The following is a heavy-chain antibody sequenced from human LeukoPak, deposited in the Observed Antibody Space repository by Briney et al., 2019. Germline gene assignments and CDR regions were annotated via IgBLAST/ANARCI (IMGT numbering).Heavy chain of an antibody. Sequence: ASVKVSCKASGYTFTSYYMHWVRQAPGQGLEWMGWFNPSSGRTNYAQNFQGRVTMTRDTSISTAYMELSRLRSDDTAVYYCARSIAVAGLPHYYYYMDVWGKGATVTVSS. V-gene: IGHV1-2*02. CDR3: ARSIAVAGLPHYYYYMDV. D-gene: IGHD6-19*01. CDR1: GYTFTSYY. CDR2: FNPSSGRT. J-gene: IGHJ6*03.